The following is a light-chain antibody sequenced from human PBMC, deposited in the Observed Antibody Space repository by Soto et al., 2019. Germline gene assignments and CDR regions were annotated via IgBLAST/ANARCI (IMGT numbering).Light chain of an antibody. J-gene: IGKJ1*01. V-gene: IGKV3-15*01. CDR1: QSVSSN. CDR3: QQYNNWPPVT. Sequence: EIVMTQSPATLSVSPGERATLSCRASQSVSSNLAWYQQKPGQAPRLLIYGASTRATGIPARFSGSGSGTEFTLTINSLQSEDFAVYYCQQYNNWPPVTFGQGTKVEIK. CDR2: GAS.